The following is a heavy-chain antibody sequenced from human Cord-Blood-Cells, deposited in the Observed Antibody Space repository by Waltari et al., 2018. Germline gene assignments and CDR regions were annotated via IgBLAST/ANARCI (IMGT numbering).Heavy chain of an antibody. V-gene: IGHV4-61*01. CDR3: AAIHFCSSTSCYTRGLDY. D-gene: IGHD2-2*02. Sequence: QVQLQESGPGLVKPSETLSLTCTVSGGSVSSGSYYWSWIRQPPGKGLEWIGYIYYSGSTNYNPSLKSRVTISVDTSKNQFSLKLSSVTAADTAVYYCAAIHFCSSTSCYTRGLDYWGQGTLVTVSS. CDR2: IYYSGST. J-gene: IGHJ4*02. CDR1: GGSVSSGSYY.